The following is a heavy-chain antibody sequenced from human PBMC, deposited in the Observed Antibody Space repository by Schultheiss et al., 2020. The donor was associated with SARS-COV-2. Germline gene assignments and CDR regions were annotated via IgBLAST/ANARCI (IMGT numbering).Heavy chain of an antibody. CDR3: ARGESPVIFDY. D-gene: IGHD3-10*01. Sequence: WGSLRLSCAASGFTFSSYAMSWVRQAPGKGLEWVSAISGSGGSTYYADSVKGRFTISRDNSKNTLYLQMNSLRAEDTAVYYCARGESPVIFDYWGQGTLVTVSS. V-gene: IGHV3-23*01. CDR1: GFTFSSYA. J-gene: IGHJ4*02. CDR2: ISGSGGST.